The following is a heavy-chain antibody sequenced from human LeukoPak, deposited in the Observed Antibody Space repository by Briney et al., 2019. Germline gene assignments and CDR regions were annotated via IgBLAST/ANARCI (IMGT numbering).Heavy chain of an antibody. J-gene: IGHJ4*02. D-gene: IGHD3-16*02. CDR3: ARGRGDYVWGSYRYRDYFDY. CDR2: INHSGST. V-gene: IGHV4-34*01. CDR1: GGSFSGYY. Sequence: PSETLSLTCAVCGGSFSGYYWSWIRQPPGKGLEWIGEINHSGSTNYNPSLKSRVTISVDTSKNQFSLKLSSVTAADTAVYYCARGRGDYVWGSYRYRDYFDYWGQGTLVTVSS.